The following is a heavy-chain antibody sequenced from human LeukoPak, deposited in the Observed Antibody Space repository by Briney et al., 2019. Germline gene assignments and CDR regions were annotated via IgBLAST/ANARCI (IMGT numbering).Heavy chain of an antibody. Sequence: SETLSLTCAVYGGSFSGYYWSWIRQPPGKGLEWIGEINHSGSTNYNPSLKSRVTISVDTSKNQFSLKLSSVTAADTAVYYCARAVNIVGATCHFDYWGQGTLVTVPS. D-gene: IGHD1-26*01. CDR1: GGSFSGYY. CDR2: INHSGST. J-gene: IGHJ4*02. V-gene: IGHV4-34*01. CDR3: ARAVNIVGATCHFDY.